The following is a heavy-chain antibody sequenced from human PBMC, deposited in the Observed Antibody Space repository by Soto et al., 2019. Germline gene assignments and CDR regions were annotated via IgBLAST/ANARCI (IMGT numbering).Heavy chain of an antibody. CDR2: INAGNGNT. D-gene: IGHD2-2*01. CDR3: ARDRGRSCSSTSCYSWFDP. CDR1: GYTFTSYA. Sequence: GASVKVSCKASGYTFTSYAMHWVRQAPGQRLEWMGWINAGNGNTKYSQKFQGRVTITRDTSASTAYMELSSLRSEDTAVYYCARDRGRSCSSTSCYSWFDPWGQGTLVTVSS. J-gene: IGHJ5*02. V-gene: IGHV1-3*01.